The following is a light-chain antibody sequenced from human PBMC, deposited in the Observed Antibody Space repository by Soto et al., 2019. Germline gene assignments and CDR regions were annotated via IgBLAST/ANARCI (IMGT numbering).Light chain of an antibody. CDR2: EVS. CDR3: MQGTRRPYT. J-gene: IGKJ2*01. Sequence: EVGMTQSPLSLPVTRGQPASISCRSSQGLVHSNGATFLTWFQQRPGQSPRRLIYEVSKRDPGVPDRFGCSESSTAFTRKISRVEAEHVGVYCRMQGTRRPYTFGQGTKLEI. V-gene: IGKV2-30*02. CDR1: QGLVHSNGATF.